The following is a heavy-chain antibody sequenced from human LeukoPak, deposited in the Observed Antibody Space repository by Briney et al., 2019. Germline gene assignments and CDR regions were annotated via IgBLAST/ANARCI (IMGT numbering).Heavy chain of an antibody. Sequence: GGSLRPSCAASGFTSSSYAMSWVRQAPGKGLEWVSAISGSGGSTYYADSVKGRFTISRDNSKNTLYLQMNSLRAEDTAVYYCAKVRPSGYDYYFDYWGQGTLVTVSS. J-gene: IGHJ4*02. D-gene: IGHD5-12*01. CDR3: AKVRPSGYDYYFDY. V-gene: IGHV3-23*01. CDR1: GFTSSSYA. CDR2: ISGSGGST.